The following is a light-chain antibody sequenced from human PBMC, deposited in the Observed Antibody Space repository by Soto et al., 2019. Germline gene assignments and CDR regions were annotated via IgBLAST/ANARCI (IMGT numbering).Light chain of an antibody. J-gene: IGLJ3*02. V-gene: IGLV6-57*01. CDR3: QSYDATNQV. CDR1: SGSIASNY. CDR2: EDN. Sequence: NFMLTQPHSVSESPGKTVIISCTRSSGSIASNYVQWYQQRPGSSPTTVIYEDNQRPSGVPDRFSGSIDSSSNSASLTISGLETEDEAAYYCQSYDATNQVFGGGTKLT.